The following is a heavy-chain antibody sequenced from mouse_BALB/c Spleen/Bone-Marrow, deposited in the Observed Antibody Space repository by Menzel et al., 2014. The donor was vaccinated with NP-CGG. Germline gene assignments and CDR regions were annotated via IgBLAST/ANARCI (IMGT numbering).Heavy chain of an antibody. D-gene: IGHD1-1*01. V-gene: IGHV14-3*02. J-gene: IGHJ2*01. CDR1: GFNIKDTY. CDR2: IDPANGNT. Sequence: EVQLQQSGAELVKPGASVKLSCTASGFNIKDTYMHWVKQRPEQGLEWIGRIDPANGNTKYDPKFQGKATITADTSSNTAYRQLSSLTSEDTAVYYCARYYYGSSLFDYWGQGTTLTVSS. CDR3: ARYYYGSSLFDY.